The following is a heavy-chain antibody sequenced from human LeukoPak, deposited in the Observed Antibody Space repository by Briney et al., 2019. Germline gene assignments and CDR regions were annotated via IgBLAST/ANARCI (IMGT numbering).Heavy chain of an antibody. CDR3: ARTFGELSLDMDV. CDR2: IYYSGST. D-gene: IGHD3-10*01. Sequence: TSQTMSLTCTVSGGSISSYYWSWIRQPPGKGLEWIGYIYYSGSTNYNPSLKSRVTISVDTSKNQFSLKLSSVTAADTAVYYCARTFGELSLDMDVWGKGTTVTVSS. J-gene: IGHJ6*03. V-gene: IGHV4-59*01. CDR1: GGSISSYY.